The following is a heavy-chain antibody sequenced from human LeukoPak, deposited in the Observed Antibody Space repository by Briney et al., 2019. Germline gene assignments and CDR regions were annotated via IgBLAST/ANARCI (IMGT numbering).Heavy chain of an antibody. Sequence: GASVTVSCKASGYTFTGYYMHWVRQAPGQGLEWMGSINPNSGGTNYAQKFQGRVTMTRDTSISTAYMELSRLRSDDTAVYYCARVPPTVTTPYYFDYWGQGTLVTVSS. V-gene: IGHV1-2*02. D-gene: IGHD4-11*01. CDR1: GYTFTGYY. CDR2: INPNSGGT. CDR3: ARVPPTVTTPYYFDY. J-gene: IGHJ4*02.